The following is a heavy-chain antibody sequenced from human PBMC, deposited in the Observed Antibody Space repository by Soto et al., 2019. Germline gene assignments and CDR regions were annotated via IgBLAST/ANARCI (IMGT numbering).Heavy chain of an antibody. D-gene: IGHD4-17*01. CDR1: GFTFNTYT. CDR2: ISSSSGTI. J-gene: IGHJ4*02. V-gene: IGHV3-48*01. Sequence: PGGSLRLSCAASGFTFNTYTMNWVRQAPGKGLEWVSYISSSSGTIYYADSVKGRFTISRDNAKNSLYLQMNSLRAEDTAVYYCAKDRYGDYGGIDYWGQGTMVTVSS. CDR3: AKDRYGDYGGIDY.